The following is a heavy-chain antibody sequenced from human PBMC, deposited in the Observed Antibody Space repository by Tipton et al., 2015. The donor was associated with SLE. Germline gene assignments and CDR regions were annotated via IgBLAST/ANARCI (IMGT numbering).Heavy chain of an antibody. D-gene: IGHD6-6*01. CDR2: IYYSGST. CDR3: ACGEQLVQTGY. V-gene: IGHV4-34*01. J-gene: IGHJ4*02. CDR1: GGSFSGYY. Sequence: GLVKPSETLSLTCAVYGGSFSGYYWSWIRQPPGKGLEWIGYIYYSGSTNYNPSLKSRVTISVDTSKNQFSLKLSSVTAADTAVYYCACGEQLVQTGYWGQGTLVTVSS.